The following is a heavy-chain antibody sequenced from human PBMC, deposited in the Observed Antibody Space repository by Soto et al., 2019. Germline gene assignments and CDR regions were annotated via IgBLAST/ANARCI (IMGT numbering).Heavy chain of an antibody. CDR2: ISAYNGNT. D-gene: IGHD3-3*01. V-gene: IGHV1-18*04. CDR3: ARDRPSNYDFWSGYFPTPWFDP. CDR1: GYTFTSYG. J-gene: IGHJ5*02. Sequence: ASVKVSCKASGYTFTSYGISWVRQAPGQGLEWMGWISAYNGNTNYAQKPQGRVTMTTDTSTSTAYMELRSLRSDDTAVYYCARDRPSNYDFWSGYFPTPWFDPWGQGTLVTVSS.